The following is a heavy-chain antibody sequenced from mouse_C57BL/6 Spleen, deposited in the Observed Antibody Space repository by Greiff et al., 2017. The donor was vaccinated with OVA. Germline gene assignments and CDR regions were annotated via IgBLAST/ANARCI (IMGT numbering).Heavy chain of an antibody. CDR3: ARSGNYYAMDY. V-gene: IGHV5-16*01. D-gene: IGHD4-1*01. CDR2: INYDGSST. CDR1: GFTFSDYY. J-gene: IGHJ4*01. Sequence: EVKLVESEGGLVQPGSSMKLSCTASGFTFSDYYMAWVRQVPEKGLEWVANINYDGSSTYYLDALKSRFIISRDNAKNILYLQMSSLKSEDTATYYCARSGNYYAMDYWGQGTSVTVSS.